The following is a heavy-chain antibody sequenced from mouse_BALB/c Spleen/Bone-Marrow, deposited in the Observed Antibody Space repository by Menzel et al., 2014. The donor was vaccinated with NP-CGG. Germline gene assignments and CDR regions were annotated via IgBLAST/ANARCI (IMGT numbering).Heavy chain of an antibody. CDR3: ARSRLPHYDVMDY. Sequence: VQLQQSGPELVKPGASMKISCKASYYSFTGYTMNWVKQSHGKNLEWIGLINPYNGGTTYNQKFKGKATLTVDKSSSTAYMELLSLTSEDSAVYYCARSRLPHYDVMDYWGQGTSVTVSS. CDR2: INPYNGGT. J-gene: IGHJ4*01. CDR1: YYSFTGYT. V-gene: IGHV1-18*01. D-gene: IGHD5-1*01.